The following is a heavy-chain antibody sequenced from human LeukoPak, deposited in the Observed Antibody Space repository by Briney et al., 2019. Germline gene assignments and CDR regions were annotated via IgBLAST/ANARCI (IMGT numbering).Heavy chain of an antibody. CDR1: GYTFTSYG. CDR3: ARDRGSSSRSGPGFKD. D-gene: IGHD6-13*01. CDR2: ISAYNGNT. J-gene: IGHJ4*02. V-gene: IGHV1-18*01. Sequence: ASVKVSCKASGYTFTSYGISWVRQAPGQGLEWMGWISAYNGNTNYAQKLQGRVTMTTDTSTSTAYMELRSLRSDDTAVYYCARDRGSSSRSGPGFKDWGQGTLVTVSS.